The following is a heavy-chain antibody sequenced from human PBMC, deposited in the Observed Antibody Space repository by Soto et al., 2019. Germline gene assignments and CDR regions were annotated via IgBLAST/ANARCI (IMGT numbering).Heavy chain of an antibody. CDR3: ARGRDIQLSLYSSSWDYFDY. Sequence: VGSLRHSCAASGFTFSSYAMHWVRQAPGKGLEWVAVISYDGSNKYYADSVKGRFTISRDNSKNTLYLQMNSLRAEDTAVYYCARGRDIQLSLYSSSWDYFDYWGQGTLVT. V-gene: IGHV3-30-3*01. CDR2: ISYDGSNK. J-gene: IGHJ4*02. CDR1: GFTFSSYA. D-gene: IGHD6-13*01.